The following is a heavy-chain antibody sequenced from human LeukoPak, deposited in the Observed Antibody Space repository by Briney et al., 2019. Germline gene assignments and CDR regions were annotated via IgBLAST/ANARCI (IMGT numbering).Heavy chain of an antibody. Sequence: PGGSLRLSCEASGFTFSSYNMNWVRQAPGKGLEWVSSISSSSSYIYYADSVKGRFTISRDNTKNSLYLQMNSLRAEDTAVYYCARDPHYYDSSGYYRFDYWGQGTLVTVSS. CDR3: ARDPHYYDSSGYYRFDY. D-gene: IGHD3-22*01. V-gene: IGHV3-21*01. CDR1: GFTFSSYN. J-gene: IGHJ4*02. CDR2: ISSSSSYI.